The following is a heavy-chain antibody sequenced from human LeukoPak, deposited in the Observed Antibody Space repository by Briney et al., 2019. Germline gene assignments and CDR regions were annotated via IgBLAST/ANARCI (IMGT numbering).Heavy chain of an antibody. CDR1: GYTFTSYY. Sequence: LGASVKVSCKASGYTFTSYYIHWVRQAPGQGLEWMGWINPNSGGTNSAQKFQGRVTMTRDTSISTAYMARSRLRSDDPAVYYCAGLVQLGNIWNIFDYWGQGTLVTVSS. V-gene: IGHV1-2*03. CDR2: INPNSGGT. CDR3: AGLVQLGNIWNIFDY. D-gene: IGHD1-1*01. J-gene: IGHJ4*02.